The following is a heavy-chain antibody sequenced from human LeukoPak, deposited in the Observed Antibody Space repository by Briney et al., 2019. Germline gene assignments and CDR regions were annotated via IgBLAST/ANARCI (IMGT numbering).Heavy chain of an antibody. J-gene: IGHJ4*02. CDR3: ARSMRGIAAAGTIPYDY. D-gene: IGHD6-13*01. CDR1: GYTFTGYY. Sequence: ASVKVSCKASGYTFTGYYMRWVRQAPGQGLEWMGWINPNSGGTNYARKFQGRVTMTRDTSISTAYMELSRLRSDDTAVYYCARSMRGIAAAGTIPYDYWGQGTLVTVSS. CDR2: INPNSGGT. V-gene: IGHV1-2*02.